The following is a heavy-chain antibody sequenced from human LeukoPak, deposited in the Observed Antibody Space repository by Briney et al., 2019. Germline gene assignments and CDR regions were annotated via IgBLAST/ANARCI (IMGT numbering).Heavy chain of an antibody. CDR1: GYIFTTYW. CDR3: VRHKPDTTMGSFDY. V-gene: IGHV5-51*01. D-gene: IGHD5-18*01. J-gene: IGHJ4*02. CDR2: IYPGDSDT. Sequence: GESLKISCKGSGYIFTTYWIGWVRQMPGKGLEWMGIIYPGDSDTRYSPSFQGQVTISADKSISTAYLQWSSLKASDTAIYYCVRHKPDTTMGSFDYWGQGTLVTVSS.